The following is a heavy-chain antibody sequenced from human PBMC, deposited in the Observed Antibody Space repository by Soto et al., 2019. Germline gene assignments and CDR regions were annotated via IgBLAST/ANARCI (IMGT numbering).Heavy chain of an antibody. V-gene: IGHV4-34*01. Sequence: SETLSLTCAVYGGSFSGYYWSWIRQPPGKGLEWIGEINHSGSTNYNPSLKSRVTISVDTSKNQFSLKLSSVTAADTAVYYCARLTVTPGVLGYWGQGTLVTVSS. D-gene: IGHD4-17*01. CDR2: INHSGST. CDR1: GGSFSGYY. CDR3: ARLTVTPGVLGY. J-gene: IGHJ4*02.